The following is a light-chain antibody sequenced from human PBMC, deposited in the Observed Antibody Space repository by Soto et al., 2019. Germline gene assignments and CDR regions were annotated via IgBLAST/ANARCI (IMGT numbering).Light chain of an antibody. CDR1: QGISNW. V-gene: IGKV1-12*01. CDR2: TGS. J-gene: IGKJ4*01. Sequence: DIQMTQSPSSVSASGGDRVSITCRASQGISNWLAWYQQQPGRAPKLLIYTGSSLQSGVPSRFSGTGSGTDFTLTISSLQPEDVATSYCQQANSFPLTFGGGTKVEIK. CDR3: QQANSFPLT.